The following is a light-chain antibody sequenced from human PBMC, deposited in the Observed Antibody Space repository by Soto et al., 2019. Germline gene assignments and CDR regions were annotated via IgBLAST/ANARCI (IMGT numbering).Light chain of an antibody. V-gene: IGKV3-20*01. Sequence: EIVLTQSPGTLSLSPGERATLSYRASQSINNRYLSWYKQKPGQAPRLLIYSSSSRSTGIPHRFSGSGSGTDFTLTNSRLEAEDFAVYYCQQFGSSPGFTFGPGTKVDIK. CDR1: QSINNRY. J-gene: IGKJ3*01. CDR3: QQFGSSPGFT. CDR2: SSS.